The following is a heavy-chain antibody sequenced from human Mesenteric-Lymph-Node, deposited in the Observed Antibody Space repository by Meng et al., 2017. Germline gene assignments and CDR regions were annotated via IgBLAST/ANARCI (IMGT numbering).Heavy chain of an antibody. Sequence: QPPVQEAGPGLVMPAEALSLTCSVSGGSLSTSGYYWGWIRQPPGKGLEWIGSIGHSGFTYYTPSLKSRVTVSIDTSRNQFSLWLTSVTAADTAVYYCVRSSGWVKTGFDPWGQGTLVTVSS. CDR3: VRSSGWVKTGFDP. CDR2: IGHSGFT. D-gene: IGHD6-19*01. CDR1: GGSLSTSGYY. J-gene: IGHJ5*02. V-gene: IGHV4-39*01.